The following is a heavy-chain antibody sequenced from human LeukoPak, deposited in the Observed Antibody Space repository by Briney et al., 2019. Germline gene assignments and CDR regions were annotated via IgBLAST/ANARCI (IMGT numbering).Heavy chain of an antibody. D-gene: IGHD5-12*01. CDR2: LIGSSGST. J-gene: IGHJ4*02. V-gene: IGHV3-23*01. Sequence: GGSLRLSCAASGFTSTNYAMNWVRQAPGKGLEWVSVLIGSSGSTDYADSVKGRFTISRDISKNTLFLQMNSLRAEDTAIYYCAKGAYDYIEIAYFDSWGQGTLVTVSS. CDR3: AKGAYDYIEIAYFDS. CDR1: GFTSTNYA.